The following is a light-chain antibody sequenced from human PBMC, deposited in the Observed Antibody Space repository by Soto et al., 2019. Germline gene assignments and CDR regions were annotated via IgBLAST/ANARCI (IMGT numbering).Light chain of an antibody. CDR3: VSFTTKKSYV. Sequence: QSALTQPASVSGSPGQSITISCTGTSSDIGAYIFVSWYQQHPGKAPKLIIYDIANRPSGVSYRFSGSKSANTASLTISGLQADDEADYYCVSFTTKKSYVFGTETKLTVL. V-gene: IGLV2-14*03. CDR1: SSDIGAYIF. J-gene: IGLJ1*01. CDR2: DIA.